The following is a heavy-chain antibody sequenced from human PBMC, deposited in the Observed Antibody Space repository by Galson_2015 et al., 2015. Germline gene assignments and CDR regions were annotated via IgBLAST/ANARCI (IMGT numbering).Heavy chain of an antibody. D-gene: IGHD3-3*01. V-gene: IGHV1-3*01. CDR1: GFTFTSHA. Sequence: SVKVSCEASGFTFTSHAMHWVRQAPGNRLEWIGCINAGNGTTKYSQKFQGRVTITRDTSASTAYMELSSLSSEDTAVYYCARDLLEFSLFCYYYGMDVWGQGTTVTVSS. CDR3: ARDLLEFSLFCYYYGMDV. CDR2: INAGNGTT. J-gene: IGHJ6*02.